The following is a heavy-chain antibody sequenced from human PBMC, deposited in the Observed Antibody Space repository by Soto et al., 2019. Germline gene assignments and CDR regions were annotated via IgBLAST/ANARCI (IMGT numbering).Heavy chain of an antibody. CDR2: INHSGRT. Sequence: SESLSLTCAVSGGSSNSSNCWRWVRQPQGKGLEWIGEINHSGRTNYNPSLKSRVTISVEKSKNQSSLKLSSVTAADTAVYYGASLTPFGVVIRDFAYWGKGTRVTSPQ. CDR3: ASLTPFGVVIRDFAY. J-gene: IGHJ4*02. V-gene: IGHV4-4*02. D-gene: IGHD3-3*01. CDR1: GGSSNSSNC.